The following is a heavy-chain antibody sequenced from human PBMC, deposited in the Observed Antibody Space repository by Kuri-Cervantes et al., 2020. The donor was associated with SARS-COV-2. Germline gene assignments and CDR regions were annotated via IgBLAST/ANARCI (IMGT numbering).Heavy chain of an antibody. CDR2: IIPIFGIA. Sequence: SVKVSCKASGYTFTSYGISWVRQAPGQGLEWMGGIIPIFGIANYAQKFQGRVTITADKSTSTAYIELSSLRSEDTAVYYCATDHCSGGSCNPYNWFDPWGQGTLVTVSS. J-gene: IGHJ5*02. CDR1: GYTFTSYG. V-gene: IGHV1-69*10. CDR3: ATDHCSGGSCNPYNWFDP. D-gene: IGHD2-15*01.